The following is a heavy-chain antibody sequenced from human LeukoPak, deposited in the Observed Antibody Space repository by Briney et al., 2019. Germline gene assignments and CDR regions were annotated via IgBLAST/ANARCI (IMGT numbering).Heavy chain of an antibody. Sequence: SETLSLTCAVYGGSFSGYYWSWIRQPPEKGLEWIGEINHSGSTNYNPSLKSRVTISVDTSKNQFSLKLSSVTAADTAVYYCARGTNYDSSGYYPNYYYYYYMDVWGKGTTVTVSS. V-gene: IGHV4-34*01. CDR2: INHSGST. J-gene: IGHJ6*03. CDR3: ARGTNYDSSGYYPNYYYYYYMDV. CDR1: GGSFSGYY. D-gene: IGHD3-22*01.